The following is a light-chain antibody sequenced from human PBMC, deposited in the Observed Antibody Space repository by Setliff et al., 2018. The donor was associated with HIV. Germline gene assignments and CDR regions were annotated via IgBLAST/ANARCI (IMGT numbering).Light chain of an antibody. CDR3: SSYTTGNTLYV. CDR2: DVI. V-gene: IGLV2-14*03. J-gene: IGLJ1*01. CDR1: SSDVGGYYS. Sequence: QSALTQPASVSGSPGQSITISCTGISSDVGGYYSVSWYQQHPGKAPKLMIYDVINRPSGVSNRFSGSRSGNTASLTISGLQVEDEADYYCSSYTTGNTLYVFGPGTKVTVL.